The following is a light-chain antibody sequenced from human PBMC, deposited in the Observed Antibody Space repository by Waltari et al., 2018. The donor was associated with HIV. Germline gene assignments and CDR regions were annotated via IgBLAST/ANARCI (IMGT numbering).Light chain of an antibody. CDR1: QSVSRN. Sequence: IVITQHRATLSVSQGERATLSCRASQSVSRNLAWYQQKPGQAPRLLIYGASTRATGIPARFSGSGSGTEFTLTISSLQSEDFAVYYCQHRGTFGQGTKVEIK. CDR3: QHRGT. V-gene: IGKV3-15*01. CDR2: GAS. J-gene: IGKJ1*01.